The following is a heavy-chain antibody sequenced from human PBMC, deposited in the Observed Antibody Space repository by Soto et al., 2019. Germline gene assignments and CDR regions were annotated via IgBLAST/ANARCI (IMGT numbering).Heavy chain of an antibody. CDR2: IRPISDTT. CDR1: GATFGRFN. D-gene: IGHD4-4*01. CDR3: ARDPSTVNKLSGVWFNP. V-gene: IGHV1-69*13. Sequence: ASMKVSCKASGATFGRFNINWWRQAPGDGLEWMGGIRPISDTTNYAQKFQGRVTFTADASTDTVYMELSSLRSEDTAMYYCARDPSTVNKLSGVWFNPSGQGTLITFSS. J-gene: IGHJ5*02.